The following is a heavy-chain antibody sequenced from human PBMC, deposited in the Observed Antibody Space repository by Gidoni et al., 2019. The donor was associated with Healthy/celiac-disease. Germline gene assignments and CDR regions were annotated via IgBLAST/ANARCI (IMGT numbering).Heavy chain of an antibody. CDR2: IWYDGSNK. CDR1: GFTFSSYG. V-gene: IGHV3-33*01. D-gene: IGHD3-22*01. Sequence: QVQLVESGGGVVQPGRSLRLSCAASGFTFSSYGMHWVRQAPGKGLEWVAVIWYDGSNKYYADSVKGRFTISRDNSKNTLYLQMNSLRAEDTAVYYCARDDSSGYYYSLGYWGQGTLVTVSS. CDR3: ARDDSSGYYYSLGY. J-gene: IGHJ4*02.